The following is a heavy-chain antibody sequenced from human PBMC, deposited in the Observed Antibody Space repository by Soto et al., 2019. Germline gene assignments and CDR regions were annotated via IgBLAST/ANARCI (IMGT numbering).Heavy chain of an antibody. D-gene: IGHD6-13*01. J-gene: IGHJ5*02. CDR1: GYTFTSYG. V-gene: IGHV1-18*04. CDR3: ARHSSSWIQPGSWFDP. CDR2: ISAYKGNT. Sequence: VQLVQSGAELKKPGASGKVSCQASGYTFTSYGISWVRQAHGQGLEGMGWISAYKGNTNYAQKLQGRVTMTTDTSTSTAYMELRRLRSDDTAVYYCARHSSSWIQPGSWFDPWGQGTLVTVSS.